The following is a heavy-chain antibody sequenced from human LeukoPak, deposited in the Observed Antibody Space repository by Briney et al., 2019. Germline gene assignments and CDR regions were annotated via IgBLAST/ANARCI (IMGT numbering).Heavy chain of an antibody. Sequence: GASVKVSCKASGYTFTSYGISWVRQAPGQGLEWMGWISAYNGNTNYAQKLQGRVTMTTDTSTSTAYMELRSLRSDDTAVYYCARHTGSGSYYYRFINWFDPWGQGTLVTVSS. J-gene: IGHJ5*02. CDR1: GYTFTSYG. V-gene: IGHV1-18*01. CDR3: ARHTGSGSYYYRFINWFDP. CDR2: ISAYNGNT. D-gene: IGHD3-10*01.